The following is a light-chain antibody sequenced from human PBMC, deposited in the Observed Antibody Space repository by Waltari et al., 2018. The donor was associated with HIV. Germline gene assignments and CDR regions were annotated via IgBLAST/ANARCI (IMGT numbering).Light chain of an antibody. Sequence: QSALTPPRSVSGSPGQSVTLSCTGTSSDVGVYNFVSWYQQHPGKAPKLMIYDVSKRPSGVPDRFSGSNSGNTASLTISGLQAEDEADYYCCSYAGSYPVVFGGGTKLTVL. V-gene: IGLV2-11*01. J-gene: IGLJ2*01. CDR3: CSYAGSYPVV. CDR1: SSDVGVYNF. CDR2: DVS.